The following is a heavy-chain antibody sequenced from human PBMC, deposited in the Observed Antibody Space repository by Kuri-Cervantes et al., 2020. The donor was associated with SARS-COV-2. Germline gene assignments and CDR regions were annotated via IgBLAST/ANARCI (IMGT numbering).Heavy chain of an antibody. Sequence: LSLTCAASGFTFSSYGMHWVRQAPGKGLEWVAVIWYGGSNKYYADSVKGRFTISRDNSKNTLYLQMNSLRAEDTAVYYCAKDQQRRYCSSTSCYFSGFDIWGQGTMVTVSS. CDR2: IWYGGSNK. CDR3: AKDQQRRYCSSTSCYFSGFDI. D-gene: IGHD2-2*01. CDR1: GFTFSSYG. J-gene: IGHJ3*02. V-gene: IGHV3-30*18.